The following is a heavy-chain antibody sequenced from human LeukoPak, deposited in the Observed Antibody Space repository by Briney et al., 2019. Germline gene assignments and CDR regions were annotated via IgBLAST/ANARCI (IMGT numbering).Heavy chain of an antibody. J-gene: IGHJ4*02. D-gene: IGHD6-19*01. Sequence: GGSLRLSCAASGFTFSSYSMNWVRQAPGKGLEWVSSISSSSSYIYYADSAKGRFTISRDNAKNSLYLQMNSLRAEDTAVYYCARGSIAVAGTEDYWGQGTLVTVSS. CDR2: ISSSSSYI. CDR3: ARGSIAVAGTEDY. CDR1: GFTFSSYS. V-gene: IGHV3-21*01.